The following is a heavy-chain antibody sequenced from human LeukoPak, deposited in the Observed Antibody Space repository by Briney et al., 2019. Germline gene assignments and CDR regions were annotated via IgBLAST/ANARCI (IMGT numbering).Heavy chain of an antibody. Sequence: GSLRLSCAASGFTFSSYAMSWIRQPPGKGLEWIGEINHSGSTNYNPSLKSRVTISVDTSKNQFSLKLSSVTAADTAVYYCARGQEYGDGWFDPWGQGTLVTVSS. J-gene: IGHJ5*02. CDR2: INHSGST. CDR3: ARGQEYGDGWFDP. CDR1: GFTFSSYA. V-gene: IGHV4-34*01. D-gene: IGHD4-17*01.